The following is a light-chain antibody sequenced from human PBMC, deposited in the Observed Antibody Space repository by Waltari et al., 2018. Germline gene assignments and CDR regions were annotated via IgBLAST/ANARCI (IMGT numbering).Light chain of an antibody. J-gene: IGLJ3*02. Sequence: QSVLTQPPSASGTPGQRVTISCSGSSSNIGSNTVNWYQQLTGTAPKLLIYSNNQRPSGGPDRFSGSKAGNSASLSISGLQSEGEADYYCAAWDDSLNGWVFGGGTKLTVL. CDR1: SSNIGSNT. V-gene: IGLV1-44*01. CDR3: AAWDDSLNGWV. CDR2: SNN.